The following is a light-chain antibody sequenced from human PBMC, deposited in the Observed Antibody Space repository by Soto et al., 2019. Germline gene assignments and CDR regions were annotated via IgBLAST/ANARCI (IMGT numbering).Light chain of an antibody. CDR2: QVT. V-gene: IGLV2-14*01. CDR3: SSYTSTQIGV. J-gene: IGLJ3*02. CDR1: SSDVGRYNY. Sequence: QSVLTQPASVSGSPGQSITISCTGTSSDVGRYNYVSWYQQHPGKAPKLIIYQVTNRPSGVSNRFSGSKSGNTASLTISGLQPEDEADYYCSSYTSTQIGVFGGGTKLTVL.